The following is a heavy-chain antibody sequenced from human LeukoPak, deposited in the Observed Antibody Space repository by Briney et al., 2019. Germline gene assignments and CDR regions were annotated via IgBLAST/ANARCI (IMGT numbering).Heavy chain of an antibody. V-gene: IGHV3-7*01. J-gene: IGHJ5*02. CDR2: IKQDGSEK. D-gene: IGHD3-3*01. CDR3: ARVLRCLESDWFDP. Sequence: TGGSLRLSCAASGFTFSSYWMSWVRQAPGKGLEWVANIKQDGSEKYYVDSVKGRFTISRDNDKNSLYLQMNSLRAEDTAVYYCARVLRCLESDWFDPWGQGTLVTVSS. CDR1: GFTFSSYW.